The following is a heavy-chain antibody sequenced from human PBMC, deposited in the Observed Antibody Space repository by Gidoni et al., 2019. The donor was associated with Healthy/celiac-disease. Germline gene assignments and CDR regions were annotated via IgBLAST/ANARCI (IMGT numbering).Heavy chain of an antibody. V-gene: IGHV1-69*09. Sequence: VQLVQSGAEVTKPGSSVKVSCKASGGTFSSYAISWVRQAPGQGLEWMGRIIPILGIANYAQKFQGRVTITADKSTSTAYMELSSLRSEDTAVYYCASPYCGGDCYDSWYFDLWGRGTLVTVSS. J-gene: IGHJ2*01. D-gene: IGHD2-21*02. CDR2: IIPILGIA. CDR1: GGTFSSYA. CDR3: ASPYCGGDCYDSWYFDL.